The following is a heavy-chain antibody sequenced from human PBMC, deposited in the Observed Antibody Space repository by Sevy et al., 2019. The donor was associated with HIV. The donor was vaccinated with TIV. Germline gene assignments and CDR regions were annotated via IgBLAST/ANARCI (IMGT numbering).Heavy chain of an antibody. CDR3: AKALDSSGYLVLDY. Sequence: GGSLRFSCAASGFTFDDYAMHWVRQAPGKGLEWVSGISWNSGSIGYADSVKGRFTISRDNAKNSLYLQMNSLRAEDTALYYCAKALDSSGYLVLDYWGQGTLVTVSS. J-gene: IGHJ4*02. CDR2: ISWNSGSI. CDR1: GFTFDDYA. V-gene: IGHV3-9*01. D-gene: IGHD3-22*01.